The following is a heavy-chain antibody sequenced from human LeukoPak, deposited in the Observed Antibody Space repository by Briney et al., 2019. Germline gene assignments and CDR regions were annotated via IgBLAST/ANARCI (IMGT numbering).Heavy chain of an antibody. V-gene: IGHV4-61*01. D-gene: IGHD1-1*01. J-gene: IGHJ3*02. CDR2: IYYSGST. Sequence: SETLSLTCTVSGGSVSSGSYYWSWIRQPPGKGLEWIGYIYYSGSTNYNPSLKSRVTISVDTSKNQFSLKRSSVTAADTAVYYCAGLLDARAAFDIWGQGTMVTVSS. CDR3: AGLLDARAAFDI. CDR1: GGSVSSGSYY.